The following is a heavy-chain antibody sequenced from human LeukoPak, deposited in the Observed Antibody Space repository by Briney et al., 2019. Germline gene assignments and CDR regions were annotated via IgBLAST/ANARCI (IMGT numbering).Heavy chain of an antibody. V-gene: IGHV3-74*01. CDR1: GFTLRSYW. D-gene: IGHD2-15*01. CDR3: AREGCSGGSCYHNWFDP. Sequence: GGSLRLSCAASGFTLRSYWMLWAGQAPGKGLVWGSRTNYDGTGTIYADYVKGRFTISRDSAKSTFYLQMNSLRAEDTAVYYCAREGCSGGSCYHNWFDPWGQGTLVTVSS. J-gene: IGHJ5*02. CDR2: TNYDGTGT.